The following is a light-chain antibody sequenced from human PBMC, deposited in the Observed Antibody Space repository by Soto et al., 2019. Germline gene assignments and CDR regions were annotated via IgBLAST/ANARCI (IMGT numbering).Light chain of an antibody. J-gene: IGKJ3*01. CDR2: DAS. Sequence: EVVLTQSPATLSLSPGERATISCRASQSLSSYLAWYQQKPGQAPRLLIYDASNRATDIPARFSGSGSGTDFTLTISSLEPEDFAVYFCQQRGNWPPTFGPGTKVDIK. V-gene: IGKV3-11*01. CDR1: QSLSSY. CDR3: QQRGNWPPT.